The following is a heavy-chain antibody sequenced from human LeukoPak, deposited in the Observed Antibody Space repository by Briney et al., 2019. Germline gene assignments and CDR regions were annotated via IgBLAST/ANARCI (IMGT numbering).Heavy chain of an antibody. CDR1: GFMFSSYW. Sequence: HTGGSLRLSCAASGFMFSSYWMSWVRQAPGRGLEWVANIKDDGNMKQYADSVGGRFTISRENTKCSLYLQMSSLRADDSAVYYCARDERGGYFVDWGQGTLVTVSS. D-gene: IGHD2-15*01. J-gene: IGHJ4*02. CDR2: IKDDGNMK. V-gene: IGHV3-7*01. CDR3: ARDERGGYFVD.